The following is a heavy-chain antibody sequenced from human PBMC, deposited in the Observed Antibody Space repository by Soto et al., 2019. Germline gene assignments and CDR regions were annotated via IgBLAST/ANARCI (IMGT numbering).Heavy chain of an antibody. CDR2: ISSSGGST. CDR1: EFTFSNYA. Sequence: PVGSLRLSCVASEFTFSNYAMNWVRQAPGEGPEWVSLISSSGGSTYYADSVKGRFSISRDNSKNTLYLQMNSLRVEDTAIYYCAKDIQGRGATTGDDAFDIWGQGTMVTVSS. D-gene: IGHD1-1*01. J-gene: IGHJ3*02. V-gene: IGHV3-23*01. CDR3: AKDIQGRGATTGDDAFDI.